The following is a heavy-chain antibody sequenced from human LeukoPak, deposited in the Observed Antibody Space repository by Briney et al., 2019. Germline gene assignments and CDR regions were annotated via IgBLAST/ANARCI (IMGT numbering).Heavy chain of an antibody. CDR2: IIPISGTA. D-gene: IGHD2-2*01. CDR3: ARGLQYQLLKALGYYYMDV. V-gene: IGHV1-69*05. J-gene: IGHJ6*03. CDR1: GGTFSSHA. Sequence: SVKVSCKASGGTFSSHAIAWVRQAPRQGPEWMGGIIPISGTANYAQKFQGRVTITTDESTSTAYMELSSLTSDDTAVYYCARGLQYQLLKALGYYYMDVWGEGTTVTVSS.